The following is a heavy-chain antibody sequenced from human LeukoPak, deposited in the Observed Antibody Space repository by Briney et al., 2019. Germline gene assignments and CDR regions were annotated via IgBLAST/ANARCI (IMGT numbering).Heavy chain of an antibody. CDR2: IKQDGSEK. CDR3: ARATDYGDYGGWFDP. J-gene: IGHJ5*02. V-gene: IGHV3-7*01. CDR1: GFTFSSYW. D-gene: IGHD4-17*01. Sequence: GGSLRLSCAASGFTFSSYWMSWVRQAPGKGLEWVANIKQDGSEKYYVDSVKGRFTISRDNAKNSLYLQMNSLRAEDTAVYYCARATDYGDYGGWFDPWGQGTLVTVSS.